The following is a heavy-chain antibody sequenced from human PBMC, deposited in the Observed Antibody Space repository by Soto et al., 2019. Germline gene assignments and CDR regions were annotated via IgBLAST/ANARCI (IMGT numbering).Heavy chain of an antibody. Sequence: GGSLRLSCADSGFTFSSYALSWVRQAPGKGLEWVSGISGSGSTTYYADSVRGRFTISRDNSKNMLYPQMNSLRAEDTAIYCCAKAKEGGGIYRNSFDPWGKGTLVTVSS. CDR2: ISGSGSTT. D-gene: IGHD1-26*01. J-gene: IGHJ5*02. CDR1: GFTFSSYA. CDR3: AKAKEGGGIYRNSFDP. V-gene: IGHV3-23*01.